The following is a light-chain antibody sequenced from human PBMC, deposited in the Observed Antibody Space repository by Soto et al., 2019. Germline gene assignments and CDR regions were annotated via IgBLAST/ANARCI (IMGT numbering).Light chain of an antibody. V-gene: IGKV3-20*01. J-gene: IGKJ5*01. Sequence: IVLTQSPCTLSLSQGERATLPCRASQSVKSSYLAWYQHKPGQAPRLLIYGTSSRATGIPDRFSGSGSGTDFTLTISRLEPEDFAVYYCQQYGSSITFGQGTRLEIK. CDR2: GTS. CDR3: QQYGSSIT. CDR1: QSVKSSY.